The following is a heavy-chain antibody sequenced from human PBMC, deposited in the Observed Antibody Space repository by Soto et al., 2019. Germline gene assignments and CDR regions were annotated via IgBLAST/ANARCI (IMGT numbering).Heavy chain of an antibody. CDR3: ARISEPYAVPDT. CDR2: IYYSGSS. J-gene: IGHJ4*02. Sequence: QVQLQESGPRLVKPSQTLSLTCTVSDASINSGGYYWSWIRQHPGKGLEWIGYIYYSGSSYYNPSLKSRVTISVDTSKHQLSLNLSSVTAADTAVYYCARISEPYAVPDTWGQGTLVTVSS. V-gene: IGHV4-31*03. D-gene: IGHD1-26*01. CDR1: DASINSGGYY.